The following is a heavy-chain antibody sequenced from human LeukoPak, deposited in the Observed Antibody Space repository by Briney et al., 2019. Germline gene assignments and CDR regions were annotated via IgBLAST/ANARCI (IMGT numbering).Heavy chain of an antibody. CDR1: GYTFTSYY. D-gene: IGHD1-1*01. CDR3: ARGGTPGSGY. CDR2: INPSGGST. V-gene: IGHV1-46*01. J-gene: IGHJ4*02. Sequence: GASVKGSCKTSGYTFTSYYMHWVRQAPGQGLEWMGIINPSGGSTSYAQKFQGRVTMTTDTSTSTAYMELRSLRSDDTAVYYCARGGTPGSGYWGQGTLVTVSS.